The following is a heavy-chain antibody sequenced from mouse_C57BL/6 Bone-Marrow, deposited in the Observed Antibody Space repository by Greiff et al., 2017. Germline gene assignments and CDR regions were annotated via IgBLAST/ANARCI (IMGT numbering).Heavy chain of an antibody. Sequence: VQLQQSGAELARPGASVKLSCTASGYTFTSSGISWVKQRPGQGLEWIGEIYPTGGNTNYNAKFKGKATLTADKSSTTAYLELSSLTSEDSAVYYCAREACGDYWGQGTTLTVSS. CDR3: AREACGDY. CDR1: GYTFTSSG. V-gene: IGHV1-81*01. D-gene: IGHD3-2*02. CDR2: IYPTGGNT. J-gene: IGHJ2*01.